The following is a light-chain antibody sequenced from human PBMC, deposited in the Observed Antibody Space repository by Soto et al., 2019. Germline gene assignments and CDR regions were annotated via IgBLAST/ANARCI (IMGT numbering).Light chain of an antibody. CDR2: DAS. CDR3: QQYYSYPWT. J-gene: IGKJ1*01. Sequence: EIVLTQSPATLSLSPGERATLSCRASQSVSNYLAWYQQKPGQAPRLLIYDASNRATGIPARFSGSGSGTDFTLTISSLEHDDSATYYCQQYYSYPWTFGQGTKVEIK. V-gene: IGKV3-11*01. CDR1: QSVSNY.